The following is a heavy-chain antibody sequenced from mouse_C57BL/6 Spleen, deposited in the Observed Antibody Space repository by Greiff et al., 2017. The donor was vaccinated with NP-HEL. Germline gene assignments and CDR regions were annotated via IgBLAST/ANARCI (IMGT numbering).Heavy chain of an antibody. CDR1: GFTFSSYG. CDR3: ARETPYYGNYHDLAY. V-gene: IGHV5-6*01. Sequence: EVMLVESGGDLVKPGGSLKLSCAASGFTFSSYGMSWVRQTPDKRLEWVATISSGGSYTYYPDSVKGRFTISRDNAKNTLYLQMSSLKSEDTAMYYCARETPYYGNYHDLAYWGQGTLVTVSA. D-gene: IGHD2-10*01. CDR2: ISSGGSYT. J-gene: IGHJ3*01.